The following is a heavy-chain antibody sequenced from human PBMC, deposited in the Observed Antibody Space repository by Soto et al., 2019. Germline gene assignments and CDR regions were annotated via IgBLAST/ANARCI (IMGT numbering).Heavy chain of an antibody. CDR2: IRSKANSYAT. CDR3: TRHARAGNYDGMDV. Sequence: EVQLVESGGGLVQPGGSLKLSCAASGFTFSGSAMHWVRQASGKGLEWVGRIRSKANSYATAYAASVKGRFTISRDDSKNTAYLQRNSRKTEDTAVYYCTRHARAGNYDGMDVWGQGTTVTVSS. J-gene: IGHJ6*02. CDR1: GFTFSGSA. V-gene: IGHV3-73*02.